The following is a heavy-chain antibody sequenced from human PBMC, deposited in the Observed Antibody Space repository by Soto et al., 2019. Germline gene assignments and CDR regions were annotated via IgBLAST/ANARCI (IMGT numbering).Heavy chain of an antibody. D-gene: IGHD5-12*01. CDR1: GYSFTSYW. J-gene: IGHJ5*02. V-gene: IGHV5-51*01. CDR3: AFKPTWPTNWFDP. Sequence: GESLKISCKGSGYSFTSYWIGWVRQMPGKGLEWMGIIYPGDSDTRYSPSFQGQVTISADKSISTAYLQWSSLKASDTAMYYCAFKPTWPTNWFDPWGQGTLVTVSS. CDR2: IYPGDSDT.